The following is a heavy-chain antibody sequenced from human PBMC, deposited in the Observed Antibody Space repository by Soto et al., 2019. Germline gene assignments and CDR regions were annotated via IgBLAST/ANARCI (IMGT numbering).Heavy chain of an antibody. Sequence: EVQLVESGGGLVQPGGSLRLSCAAAGFTFSNYEMHWVRQVTGKGLEWVSGIGTAGDTKYVGSVKGRFTISRDNAKNSLYLQMNILRAEDTAVYYCAGRRQVINDYYGLADWGQGTTVIVSS. J-gene: IGHJ6*02. D-gene: IGHD2-21*01. V-gene: IGHV3-13*01. CDR1: GFTFSNYE. CDR3: AGRRQVINDYYGLAD. CDR2: IGTAGDT.